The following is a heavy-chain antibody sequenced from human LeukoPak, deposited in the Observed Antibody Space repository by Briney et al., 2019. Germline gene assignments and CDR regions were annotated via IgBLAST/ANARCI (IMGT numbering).Heavy chain of an antibody. CDR3: ARVARKWGGSYYSAFDI. J-gene: IGHJ3*02. CDR1: GFTVSSNY. Sequence: GGSLRLSCAASGFTVSSNYMSWVRQAPGKGLEWVSVIYSGGSTYYADSVKGRFTISRDNSKNTLYLQMNSLRAEDTVVYYCARVARKWGGSYYSAFDIWGQGTMVTVSS. CDR2: IYSGGST. D-gene: IGHD1-26*01. V-gene: IGHV3-66*01.